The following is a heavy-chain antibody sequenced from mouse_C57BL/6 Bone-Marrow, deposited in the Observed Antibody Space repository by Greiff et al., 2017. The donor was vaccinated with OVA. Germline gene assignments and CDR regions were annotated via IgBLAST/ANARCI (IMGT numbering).Heavy chain of an antibody. J-gene: IGHJ3*01. CDR2: ISSGSSTI. CDR1: GFTFSDYG. V-gene: IGHV5-17*01. Sequence: EVQVVESGGGLVKPGGSLKLSCAASGFTFSDYGMHWVRQAPEKGLEWVAYISSGSSTIYYADTVKGRFTISRDNAKNTLFLQMTSLRSEDTAMYYCARPWYYYGSILFAYWGQGTLVTVSA. CDR3: ARPWYYYGSILFAY. D-gene: IGHD1-1*01.